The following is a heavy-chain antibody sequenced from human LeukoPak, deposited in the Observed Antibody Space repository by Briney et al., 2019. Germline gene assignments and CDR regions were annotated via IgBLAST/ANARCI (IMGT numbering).Heavy chain of an antibody. Sequence: PSETLSLTCTVSGGSISSGGYYWSWIRQHPGKGLEWIGYIYYSGSTYYNPSLKSRVTISVDTSKNQFSLKLSSVTAADTAVYYCARENRITNFGVLIDDAFDIWGQGTMVTVSS. V-gene: IGHV4-31*03. CDR1: GGSISSGGYY. D-gene: IGHD3-3*01. CDR3: ARENRITNFGVLIDDAFDI. CDR2: IYYSGST. J-gene: IGHJ3*02.